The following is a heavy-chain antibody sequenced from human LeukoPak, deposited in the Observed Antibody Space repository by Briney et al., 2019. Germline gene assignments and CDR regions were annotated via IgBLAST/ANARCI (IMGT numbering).Heavy chain of an antibody. Sequence: PGGSLRLSCAASGFTFSRYWVHWVRQAPGKGLVWVSRINTDGSSTSYADSVKGRFTISRDNAKNTLYLQMNSLRVEDTAVYYCTRGYPIFDYWGQGTLVTVSS. CDR3: TRGYPIFDY. J-gene: IGHJ4*02. CDR1: GFTFSRYW. D-gene: IGHD3-16*02. CDR2: INTDGSST. V-gene: IGHV3-74*01.